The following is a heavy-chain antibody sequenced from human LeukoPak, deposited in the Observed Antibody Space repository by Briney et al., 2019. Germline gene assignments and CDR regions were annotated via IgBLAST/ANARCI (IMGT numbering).Heavy chain of an antibody. V-gene: IGHV1-8*03. J-gene: IGHJ4*02. Sequence: ASVKVSCKASGYTFTSYDTNWVRQATGQGLEWMGWMNPNSGNTGYAQKFQARVTITRNTSISTAYMELSSLRSEDTAVYYCAVERGLTGTGYWGQGTLVTVSS. D-gene: IGHD1-7*01. CDR3: AVERGLTGTGY. CDR1: GYTFTSYD. CDR2: MNPNSGNT.